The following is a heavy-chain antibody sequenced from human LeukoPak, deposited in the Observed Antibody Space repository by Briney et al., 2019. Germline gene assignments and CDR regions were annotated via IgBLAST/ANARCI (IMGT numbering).Heavy chain of an antibody. CDR2: ISYNDGRQK. D-gene: IGHD3-10*01. V-gene: IGHV3-30-3*01. Sequence: QPGRSLRLSCAASAFTFSSYAMHWVRQAPGKGLEWVAVISYNDGRQKYYADFVKGRFTISRDNSKSTLYLQMNSLRTEDATIYYCARESAFEELSFPAGALDVWGRGTTVTVSS. CDR3: ARESAFEELSFPAGALDV. J-gene: IGHJ6*03. CDR1: AFTFSSYA.